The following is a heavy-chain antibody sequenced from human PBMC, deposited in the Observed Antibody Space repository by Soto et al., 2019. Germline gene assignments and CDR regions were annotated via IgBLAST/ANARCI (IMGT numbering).Heavy chain of an antibody. CDR3: ACGGDCPLGCFQH. D-gene: IGHD2-21*01. CDR1: GGTFSSYT. J-gene: IGHJ1*01. V-gene: IGHV1-69*02. CDR2: IIPILGIA. Sequence: GASVKVSCKASGGTFSSYTISWVRQAPGQGLEWMGRIIPILGIANYAQKFQGRVTITADKSTSTAYMELSSLRSEDTAVYYCACGGDCPLGCFQHWGQGTLVTVSS.